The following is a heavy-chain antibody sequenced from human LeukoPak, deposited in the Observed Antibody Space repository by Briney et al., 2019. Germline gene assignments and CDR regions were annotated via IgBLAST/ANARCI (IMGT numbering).Heavy chain of an antibody. D-gene: IGHD6-13*01. Sequence: ASVKVSCKASGYTFTGYYMHWVRQAPGQGLEWMGWINPNSGGTNYAQKFQGRVTMTRDTSISTAYMELSRLRSADTAVYYCARECSSSWYGYYYGMDVWGQGTTVTVSS. V-gene: IGHV1-2*02. J-gene: IGHJ6*02. CDR1: GYTFTGYY. CDR2: INPNSGGT. CDR3: ARECSSSWYGYYYGMDV.